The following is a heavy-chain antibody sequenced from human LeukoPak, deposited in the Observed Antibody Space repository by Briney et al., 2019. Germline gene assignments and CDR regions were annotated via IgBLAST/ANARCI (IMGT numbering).Heavy chain of an antibody. CDR1: GISLSNYA. V-gene: IGHV3-23*01. Sequence: AGGSLRLSCVVSGISLSNYAMTWVRQAPGKGLEWVSVIGASGADAYYSDSVKGRFTVSRDNSQNTLFLHMSSLRAEDTAVYFCARRPRDTSGYYLGAFHDWGQGTTVTVSA. CDR2: IGASGADA. D-gene: IGHD3-22*01. J-gene: IGHJ3*01. CDR3: ARRPRDTSGYYLGAFHD.